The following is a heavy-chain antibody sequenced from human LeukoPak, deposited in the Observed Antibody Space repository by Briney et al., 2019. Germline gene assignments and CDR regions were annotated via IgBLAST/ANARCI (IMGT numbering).Heavy chain of an antibody. CDR2: INPNSGGT. D-gene: IGHD6-13*01. CDR1: GYTFTGYY. CDR3: ARGGSSSRFVWFDP. V-gene: IGHV1-2*02. Sequence: ASVKVSCKASGYTFTGYYMHWVRQAPGQGLEWMGWINPNSGGTNYAQKFQGRVTMTRDTSISTAYMELSGLRSDDTAVYYCARGGSSSRFVWFDPWGQGTLVTVSS. J-gene: IGHJ5*02.